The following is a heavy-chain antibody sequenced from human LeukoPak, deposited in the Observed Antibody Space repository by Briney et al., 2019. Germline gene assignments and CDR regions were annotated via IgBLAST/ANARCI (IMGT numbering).Heavy chain of an antibody. V-gene: IGHV7-4-1*02. Sequence: VSVKVSCKASDYTFSSYSMNWVRQAPGQGLEWMGWVNTDTGNPTYAQGFTGRFVFSLDTSVNTAYLQINSLKAEDTAVYYCARGGSSWFDYWGQGTLVTVSS. CDR1: DYTFSSYS. D-gene: IGHD6-13*01. J-gene: IGHJ4*02. CDR3: ARGGSSWFDY. CDR2: VNTDTGNP.